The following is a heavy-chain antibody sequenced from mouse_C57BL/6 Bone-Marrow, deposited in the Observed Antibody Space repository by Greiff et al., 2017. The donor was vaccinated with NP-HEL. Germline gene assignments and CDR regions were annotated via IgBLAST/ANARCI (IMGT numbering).Heavy chain of an antibody. CDR1: GFTFSSYA. Sequence: EVKLVESGGGLVKPGGSLKLSCAASGFTFSSYAMSWVRQTPEKRLEWVATISDGGSYTYYPDNVKGRFTISRDNAKNNLYLQMSHLKSEDTAMYYCARDYGYYSFAYWGQGTLVTVSA. J-gene: IGHJ3*01. D-gene: IGHD2-3*01. CDR2: ISDGGSYT. V-gene: IGHV5-4*01. CDR3: ARDYGYYSFAY.